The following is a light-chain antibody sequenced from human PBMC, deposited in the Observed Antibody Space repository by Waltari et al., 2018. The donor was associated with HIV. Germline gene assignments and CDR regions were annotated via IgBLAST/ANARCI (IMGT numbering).Light chain of an antibody. J-gene: IGLJ2*01. CDR3: ASWDDNLGHWI. CDR2: RND. Sequence: QPKMTQAPSASTTPGQRITMYCSGSKSTIGNNYIYWYQQIAGAAPRLVMARNDQRPAGVPDRFSGTKSGTSAFLAITGLRLDDEATYVCASWDDNLGHWIFGGGTKLTVL. CDR1: KSTIGNNY. V-gene: IGLV1-47*01.